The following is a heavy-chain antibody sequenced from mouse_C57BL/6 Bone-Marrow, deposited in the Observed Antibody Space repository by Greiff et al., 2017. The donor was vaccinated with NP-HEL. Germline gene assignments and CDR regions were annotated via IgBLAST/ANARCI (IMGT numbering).Heavy chain of an antibody. CDR3: TRGTGTLDY. J-gene: IGHJ2*01. D-gene: IGHD4-1*01. CDR1: GFTFSSYA. CDR2: ISSGGDYI. V-gene: IGHV5-9-1*02. Sequence: EVKLVESGEGLVKPGGSLKLSCAASGFTFSSYAMSWVRQTPEKRLEWVAYISSGGDYIYYADTVKGRFTISIDNARNTLYLQMSSLKSEDTAMYYCTRGTGTLDYWGQGTTLTVSS.